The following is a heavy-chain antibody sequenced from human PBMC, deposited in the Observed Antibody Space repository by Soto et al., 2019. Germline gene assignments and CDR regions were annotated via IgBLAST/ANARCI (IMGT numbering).Heavy chain of an antibody. V-gene: IGHV1-2*02. CDR1: GYTFTGYY. J-gene: IGHJ3*02. D-gene: IGHD2-15*01. CDR2: INPNSGGT. CDR3: ARETVMLVAATGHDAFDI. Sequence: ASVKVSCKASGYTFTGYYMHWVRQAPGQGLEWMGWINPNSGGTNYAQKFQGRVTMTRDTSISTAYMELSRLRSDDTAVYYCARETVMLVAATGHDAFDIWGQGTMVTVSS.